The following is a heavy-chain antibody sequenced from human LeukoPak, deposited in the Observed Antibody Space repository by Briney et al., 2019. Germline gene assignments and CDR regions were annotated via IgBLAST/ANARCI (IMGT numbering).Heavy chain of an antibody. D-gene: IGHD3-9*01. CDR2: ISSSSSYI. J-gene: IGHJ4*02. CDR3: ARGPEARYYDILTGYYPDDY. CDR1: GFTFNTYG. Sequence: PGGSLRLSCAASGFTFNTYGMNWVRQAPGKGLEWVSSISSSSSYIYYADSVKGRFTISRDNAKNSLYLQMNSLRAEDTAVYYCARGPEARYYDILTGYYPDDYWGQGTLVTVSS. V-gene: IGHV3-21*01.